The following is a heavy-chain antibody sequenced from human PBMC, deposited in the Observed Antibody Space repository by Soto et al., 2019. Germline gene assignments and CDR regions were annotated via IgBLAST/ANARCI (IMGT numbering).Heavy chain of an antibody. CDR1: GYTFYSHR. CDR2: INADYGNT. Sequence: QAQLVQSGAEVRKPGASVKVCCKASGYTFYSHRISWVRQAPGQGLEWMGRINADYGNTQYAQKFRGRVTMTTDTSTTTVYMELTNLRSDDTAVYYCARCIQGDYYYGMDVWGQGTTVTVSS. J-gene: IGHJ6*02. CDR3: ARCIQGDYYYGMDV. V-gene: IGHV1-18*01. D-gene: IGHD5-18*01.